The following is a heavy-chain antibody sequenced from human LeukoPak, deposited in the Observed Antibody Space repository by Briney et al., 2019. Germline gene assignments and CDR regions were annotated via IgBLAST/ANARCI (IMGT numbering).Heavy chain of an antibody. CDR3: AKAEFSSGWYITFDY. V-gene: IGHV3-48*03. J-gene: IGHJ4*02. CDR1: GFTFSSYE. Sequence: GGSLRLSCAASGFTFSSYEMNWVRQAPGKGLEWVSYISYSGSTIYYADSVKGRFTISRDNAKNSLYLQMNSLRAEDTAVYYCAKAEFSSGWYITFDYWGQGTLVTVSS. CDR2: ISYSGSTI. D-gene: IGHD6-19*01.